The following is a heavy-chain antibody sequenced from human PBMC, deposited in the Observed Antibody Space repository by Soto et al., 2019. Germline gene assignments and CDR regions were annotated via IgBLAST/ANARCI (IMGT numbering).Heavy chain of an antibody. CDR2: IAYDGSNK. CDR1: GFSISRSA. J-gene: IGHJ5*02. Sequence: QVQLVELGGGVVQPGRSLRLSCVASGFSISRSAMHWVRQAPGKGLEWVAVIAYDGSNKWYADSAKGRFTISRDNSKNTLYLEMSSLRAEDTAVYFCARDLQAGDDNVNWFAPWGQGTLVTVSS. D-gene: IGHD1-1*01. V-gene: IGHV3-30-3*01. CDR3: ARDLQAGDDNVNWFAP.